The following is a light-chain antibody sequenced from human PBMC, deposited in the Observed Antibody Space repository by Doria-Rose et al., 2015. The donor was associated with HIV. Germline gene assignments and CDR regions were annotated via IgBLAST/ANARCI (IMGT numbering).Light chain of an antibody. Sequence: DIQLTQSPSSLSASIGDRVTITCRASQTVSTYLNWFQQEPGKAPKLLIYAASRLQSGVPSRSSGSGSGTDFTLTISGLQPGDFATYYCQQTYSSPPWTVAQGTKVE. V-gene: IGKV1-39*01. CDR1: QTVSTY. J-gene: IGKJ1*01. CDR3: QQTYSSPPWT. CDR2: AAS.